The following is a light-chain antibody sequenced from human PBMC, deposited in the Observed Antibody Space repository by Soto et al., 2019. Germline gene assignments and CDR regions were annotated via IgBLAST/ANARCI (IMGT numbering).Light chain of an antibody. Sequence: QSVLTQPPSVSGAPGQRITTSCTGSPSNIGAGFDVHWYQQFPGTAPKLLIYGTTSRPSGVPDRFSGSQSGTSASLAITGLQAGDEADYYCQSYDTSLSGAWVFGGGTKVTVL. CDR2: GTT. CDR1: PSNIGAGFD. J-gene: IGLJ3*02. V-gene: IGLV1-40*01. CDR3: QSYDTSLSGAWV.